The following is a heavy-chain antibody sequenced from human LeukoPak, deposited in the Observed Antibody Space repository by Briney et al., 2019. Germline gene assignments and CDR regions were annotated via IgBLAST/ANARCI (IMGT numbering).Heavy chain of an antibody. CDR2: IYYSGST. D-gene: IGHD5-18*01. J-gene: IGHJ4*01. Sequence: SETLSLTCTVSGGSISSYYWSWIRQPPGKGLEWIGYIYYSGSTDYNPSLKSRVTISVDTSKNQFSLRLSSVTAADTAVYYCARGAALVIDKYFDYWGHGTLVTVSS. CDR3: ARGAALVIDKYFDY. V-gene: IGHV4-59*08. CDR1: GGSISSYY.